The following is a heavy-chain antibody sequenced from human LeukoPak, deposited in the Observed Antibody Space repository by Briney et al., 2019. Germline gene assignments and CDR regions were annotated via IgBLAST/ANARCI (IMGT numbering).Heavy chain of an antibody. CDR2: IIPMLGIA. Sequence: SVKVSCKASGGTFSNYAISWVRRAPGQGLEWMGRIIPMLGIANYAHKFQGRVTITADKSTSTAYMELSRLRSDDTAVYYCARDGVGYYDSSGYYYFQHWGQGTLVTVSS. CDR1: GGTFSNYA. J-gene: IGHJ1*01. D-gene: IGHD3-22*01. CDR3: ARDGVGYYDSSGYYYFQH. V-gene: IGHV1-69*04.